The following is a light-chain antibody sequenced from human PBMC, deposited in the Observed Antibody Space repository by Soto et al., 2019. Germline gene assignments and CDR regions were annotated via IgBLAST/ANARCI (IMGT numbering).Light chain of an antibody. Sequence: EIVFTQSPATLSLSTWERSTLPCRASQSVSSYLAWYQQKPGQAPRLLIYDASNRATGIPARFSGSGSGTDFTLTISSLEPEDFAVYYCQQRSNWITLGQGTRLEI. CDR2: DAS. J-gene: IGKJ5*01. CDR3: QQRSNWIT. V-gene: IGKV3-11*01. CDR1: QSVSSY.